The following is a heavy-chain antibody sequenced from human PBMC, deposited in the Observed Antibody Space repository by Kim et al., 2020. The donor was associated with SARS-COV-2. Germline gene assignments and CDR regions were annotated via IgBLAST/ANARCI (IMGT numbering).Heavy chain of an antibody. CDR3: ARDLEQWLVRGNWFDP. Sequence: ASVKVSCKASGYTFSTYGFSWVRQAPGQGLEWMGWISAYNGNTNYAQKFQGRVTMTTDTSTSTAYMELRSLRSDDTAVYYCARDLEQWLVRGNWFDPWGQGTLVTVSS. J-gene: IGHJ5*02. V-gene: IGHV1-18*01. D-gene: IGHD3-10*01. CDR1: GYTFSTYG. CDR2: ISAYNGNT.